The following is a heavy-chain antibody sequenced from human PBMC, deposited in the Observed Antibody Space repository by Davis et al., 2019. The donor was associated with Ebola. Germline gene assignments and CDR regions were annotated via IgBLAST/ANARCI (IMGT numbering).Heavy chain of an antibody. J-gene: IGHJ6*02. CDR3: ARGFCNGGNCYYYYGLDV. V-gene: IGHV1-69*10. D-gene: IGHD2-15*01. CDR1: GDSYSSYA. CDR2: IIPILGKA. Sequence: AASVKVSCKASGDSYSSYAISWVRHDPGQGLEWMGGIIPILGKANYAQKFQGRVSITADESTSTVYMELSSLRSQDTAVYYCARGFCNGGNCYYYYGLDVWGQGTTVTVSS.